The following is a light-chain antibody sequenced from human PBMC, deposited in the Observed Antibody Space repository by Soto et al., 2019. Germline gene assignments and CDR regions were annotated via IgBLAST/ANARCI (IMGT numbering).Light chain of an antibody. Sequence: QLVLTQPPSVSGAPGQRVTISCTGSSSNIGAGYDVHWYQQLPGTAPKLLIYGNSNRPSAVPDRFSGSKSGTSASLAITGLQAEDETDYYCQSYDSSLSGYVVFGGGTKVTVL. J-gene: IGLJ2*01. CDR2: GNS. CDR3: QSYDSSLSGYVV. V-gene: IGLV1-40*01. CDR1: SSNIGAGYD.